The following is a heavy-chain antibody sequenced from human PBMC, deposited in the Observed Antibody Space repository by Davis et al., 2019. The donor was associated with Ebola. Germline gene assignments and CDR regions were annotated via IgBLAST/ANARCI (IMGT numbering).Heavy chain of an antibody. CDR2: FDPEDGET. CDR3: ATVTYYYDSSGYYSHAFDI. CDR1: GYTLTELS. J-gene: IGHJ3*02. D-gene: IGHD3-22*01. Sequence: AASVTVSCKVSGYTLTELSMHWVRQAPGKGLEWMGGFDPEDGETIYAQKFQGRVTMTEDTSTDTAYMELSSLRSEDTAVYYCATVTYYYDSSGYYSHAFDIWGQGTMVTVSS. V-gene: IGHV1-24*01.